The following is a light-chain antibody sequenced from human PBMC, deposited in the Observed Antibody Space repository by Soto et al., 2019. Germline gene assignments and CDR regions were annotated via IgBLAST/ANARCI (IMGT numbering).Light chain of an antibody. J-gene: IGLJ3*02. V-gene: IGLV2-8*01. CDR3: SSFAGSNIWV. CDR1: NVGEYDY. CDR2: EVT. Sequence: QSALTQPPSASGSPGQSATISCTGSNVGEYDYVSWYQQHPGKAPKLMIHEVTKRPSGVPDRFSGSKSGNTASLTVSGLQAEDEADYYCSSFAGSNIWVFGGGTKLTVL.